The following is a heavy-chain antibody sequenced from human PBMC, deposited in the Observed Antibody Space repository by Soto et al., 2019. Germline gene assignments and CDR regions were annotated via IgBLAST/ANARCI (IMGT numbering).Heavy chain of an antibody. Sequence: QVQLVQSGAQVRRPGTSVRISCTTSGYNFNTYGIIWVRQAPGQGLEWMGWISGCNGYTKYAQSLEDRVTLSTDTSTRTAFLELRNLRSGDTALYFCARDRDYSHTDADVDYWGQGTQVTVSS. CDR3: ARDRDYSHTDADVDY. CDR1: GYNFNTYG. D-gene: IGHD3-22*01. J-gene: IGHJ4*02. CDR2: ISGCNGYT. V-gene: IGHV1-18*01.